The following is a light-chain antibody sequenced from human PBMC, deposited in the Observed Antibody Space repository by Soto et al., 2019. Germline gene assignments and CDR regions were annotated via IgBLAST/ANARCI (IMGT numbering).Light chain of an antibody. CDR2: DAS. Sequence: DIQLTQSPSTLSASVGDRVTITCRASHTISTWLAWYQQQPGKAPTLLIYDASRLGTGVPSRFSGSGSGTEFSLTISSLQPDDSATYYCQQYNTFWTFGHGTKVEI. CDR1: HTISTW. V-gene: IGKV1-5*01. CDR3: QQYNTFWT. J-gene: IGKJ1*01.